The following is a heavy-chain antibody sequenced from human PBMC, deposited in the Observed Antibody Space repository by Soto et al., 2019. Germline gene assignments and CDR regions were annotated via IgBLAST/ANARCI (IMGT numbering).Heavy chain of an antibody. J-gene: IGHJ4*02. Sequence: SETLSLTCTVSGGSISSVDYYWSWIRQPPGKGLEWIGYIYYSGSTHYNPSLKSRLTMSVDTSKDQFSLKMSSVTAADTAVYYCSRSYYGSGSSFDYWGQGTLVTVSS. V-gene: IGHV4-30-4*01. CDR3: SRSYYGSGSSFDY. CDR1: GGSISSVDYY. CDR2: IYYSGST. D-gene: IGHD3-10*01.